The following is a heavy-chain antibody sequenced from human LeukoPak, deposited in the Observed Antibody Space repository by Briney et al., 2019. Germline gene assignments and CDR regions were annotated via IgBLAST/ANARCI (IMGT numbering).Heavy chain of an antibody. J-gene: IGHJ4*02. CDR1: GGSISSSY. Sequence: SETLSLTCNVSGGSISSSYWSLIQQPAGKGLEWIGRIYASGSSNYNPSLKSRVTMSVDTSKNQFSLNLSSVTAADTAVYYCAREGGSSRSLENWGQGTLVTVSS. CDR2: IYASGSS. D-gene: IGHD1-26*01. V-gene: IGHV4-4*07. CDR3: AREGGSSRSLEN.